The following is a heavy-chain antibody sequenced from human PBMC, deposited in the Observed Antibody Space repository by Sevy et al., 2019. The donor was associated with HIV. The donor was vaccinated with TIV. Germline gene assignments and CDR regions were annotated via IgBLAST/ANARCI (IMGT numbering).Heavy chain of an antibody. J-gene: IGHJ4*02. CDR3: ARVRYSSGWGPFDY. Sequence: GGSLRLSCSASGFTFSGYAMSWVRQAPGKGLEWVAVISYDGSNKYYADSVKGRFTISRDNSKNTLYLQMNSLRAEDTAVYYCARVRYSSGWGPFDYWGQGTLVTVSS. CDR1: GFTFSGYA. V-gene: IGHV3-30*04. CDR2: ISYDGSNK. D-gene: IGHD6-19*01.